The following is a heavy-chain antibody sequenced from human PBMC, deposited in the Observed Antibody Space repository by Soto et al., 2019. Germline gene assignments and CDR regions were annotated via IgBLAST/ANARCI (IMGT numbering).Heavy chain of an antibody. D-gene: IGHD6-13*01. Sequence: QVQLVESGGGVVQPGTSLRLSCAASGFSFSSYDIHWVRQAPGKGLEWVAVIWYDGSNKYYADTVKGRFIIYRDNSKNTLYLQMNSVRADDTAVYYCARGYSSSRDLGYWGQGTLVTVSS. CDR1: GFSFSSYD. V-gene: IGHV3-33*01. CDR3: ARGYSSSRDLGY. J-gene: IGHJ4*02. CDR2: IWYDGSNK.